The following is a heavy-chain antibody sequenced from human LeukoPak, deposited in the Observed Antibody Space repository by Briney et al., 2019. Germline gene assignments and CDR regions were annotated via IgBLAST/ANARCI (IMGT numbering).Heavy chain of an antibody. Sequence: PGGSLRLSCAASGFTFSNAWMSWVRQAPGKGLEWVGRIKSKTDGGTTDYAAPVKGRFTISRDDSKNTLYLQMNSLKTEDTAVYYCTTDFLWFGGLIDYWGQGTLVTVSS. CDR2: IKSKTDGGTT. J-gene: IGHJ4*02. V-gene: IGHV3-15*01. CDR1: GFTFSNAW. D-gene: IGHD3-10*01. CDR3: TTDFLWFGGLIDY.